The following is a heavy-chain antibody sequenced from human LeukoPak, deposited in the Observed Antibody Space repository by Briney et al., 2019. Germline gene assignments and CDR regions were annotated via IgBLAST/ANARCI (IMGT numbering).Heavy chain of an antibody. CDR1: GYTFTGYY. D-gene: IGHD3-22*01. CDR2: INPNSGGT. J-gene: IGHJ4*02. Sequence: GASVKVSCKASGYTFTGYYMHWVRQAPGQGLEWMGWINPNSGGTNYAQKFQGRVTMTRDTSISTAYMELSRLRSDDTAVYYCARVPNLVVVIPEDDYWGQGTLVTVSS. CDR3: ARVPNLVVVIPEDDY. V-gene: IGHV1-2*02.